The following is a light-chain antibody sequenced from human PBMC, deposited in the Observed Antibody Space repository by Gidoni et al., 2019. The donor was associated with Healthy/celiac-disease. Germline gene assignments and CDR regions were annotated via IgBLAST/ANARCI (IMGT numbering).Light chain of an antibody. Sequence: EIVLTQSPGPLSLSPGERATLSCRASQSVSSSYLAWYQQKPGQAPRLLIYDASSRATGLPDRFSGSGAGTDFTLTISRLEPEDFAVYYCQQYGSSPLTFGGGTKVEIK. CDR1: QSVSSSY. CDR3: QQYGSSPLT. J-gene: IGKJ4*01. V-gene: IGKV3-20*01. CDR2: DAS.